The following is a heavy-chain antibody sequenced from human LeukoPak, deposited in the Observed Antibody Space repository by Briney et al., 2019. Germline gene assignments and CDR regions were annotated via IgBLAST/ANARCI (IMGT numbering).Heavy chain of an antibody. CDR3: ARHGQGLRYFDWMSFDS. J-gene: IGHJ4*02. V-gene: IGHV4-39*01. CDR1: GGSISRSIYF. CDR2: ISDNGST. Sequence: TPSETLSLTCTVSGGSISRSIYFWGWIRQPPGKGLEWIGDISDNGSTYYSPSLKSRVTISVDTSRNQFSLNLNSVTATDTAVYYCARHGQGLRYFDWMSFDSWGQGAPVTVSS. D-gene: IGHD3-9*01.